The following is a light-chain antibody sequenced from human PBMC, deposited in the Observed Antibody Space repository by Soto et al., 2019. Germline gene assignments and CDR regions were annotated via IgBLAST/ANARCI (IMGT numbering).Light chain of an antibody. CDR1: QSVSSTY. CDR3: QQYGSSRWT. V-gene: IGKV3-20*01. Sequence: PGERATLSCRASQSVSSTYLAWYQQKPGQAPRLLIFGASSRATDIPDRFSGSGSGTDFTLTISRLEPEDFAVYYCQQYGSSRWTFGQGTKVEIK. J-gene: IGKJ1*01. CDR2: GAS.